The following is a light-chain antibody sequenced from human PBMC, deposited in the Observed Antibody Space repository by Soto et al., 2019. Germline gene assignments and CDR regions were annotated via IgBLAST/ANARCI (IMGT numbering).Light chain of an antibody. CDR2: GAS. V-gene: IGKV3-15*01. J-gene: IGKJ1*01. CDR3: QQYLNWPRT. Sequence: EIVLTQSPVTLSVSPGERVTLSCRASQRLSSNLAWYQQRPGQAPRLLIYGASIRATDIPARFIGSGSGTESTLTITSLQSADFAVYSCQQYLNWPRTFGQGTKVDIK. CDR1: QRLSSN.